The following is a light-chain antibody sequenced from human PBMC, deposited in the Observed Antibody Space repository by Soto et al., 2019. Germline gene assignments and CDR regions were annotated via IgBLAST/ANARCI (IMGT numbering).Light chain of an antibody. CDR2: DVS. Sequence: QSVLTQPASVSGSPGQSITISCTGTSSDVGAYNYVSWYQQHPGKAPKLMIYDVSNRPSGVSNRFSGSKSGNTASLTISGLQAEDEADYYCSSYTTIANYVFGNGTKVTVL. CDR1: SSDVGAYNY. CDR3: SSYTTIANYV. J-gene: IGLJ1*01. V-gene: IGLV2-14*01.